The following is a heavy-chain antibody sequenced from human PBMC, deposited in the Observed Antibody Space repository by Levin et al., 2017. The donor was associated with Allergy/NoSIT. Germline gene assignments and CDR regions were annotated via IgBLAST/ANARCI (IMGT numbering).Heavy chain of an antibody. CDR3: ARDPNYYDSSGHYWSHFDY. CDR2: MSYDGRKK. V-gene: IGHV3-30*16. CDR1: GFSFSSFA. J-gene: IGHJ4*02. D-gene: IGHD3-22*01. Sequence: QAGGSLRLSCAASGFSFSSFAMHWVRQAPGKGLEWVAVMSYDGRKKYDADSVRGRSTISRDNSKNTLYLEMNILRPEDTAVYYGARDPNYYDSSGHYWSHFDYWGQGSLVAVSS.